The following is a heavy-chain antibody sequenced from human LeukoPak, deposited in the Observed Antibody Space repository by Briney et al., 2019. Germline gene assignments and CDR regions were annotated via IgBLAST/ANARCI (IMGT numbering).Heavy chain of an antibody. D-gene: IGHD2-2*01. V-gene: IGHV4-38-2*02. CDR2: IYHSGST. CDR3: ARGSGIVVVPAAIGWFDP. J-gene: IGHJ5*02. CDR1: GYSISSGHY. Sequence: SETLSLTCTVSGYSISSGHYWGWIRQPPGKGLEWIGSIYHSGSTYYNPSLKSRVTISVDTSKNQFSLKLSSVTAADTAVYYCARGSGIVVVPAAIGWFDPWGQGTLVTVSS.